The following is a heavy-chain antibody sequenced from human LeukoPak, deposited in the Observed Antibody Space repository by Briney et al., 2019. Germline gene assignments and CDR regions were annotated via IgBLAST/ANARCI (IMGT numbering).Heavy chain of an antibody. CDR2: IYYSGST. D-gene: IGHD3-10*01. J-gene: IGHJ3*02. V-gene: IGHV4-59*08. CDR1: GGSISSYY. Sequence: SETLFLTCTVSGGSISSYYWSWIRQPPGKGLEWIGYIYYSGSTNYNPSLKSRVTISVNTSKNQFPLKLSSVTAADTAVYYCARGNYYGSGPFDIWGQGTMVTVSS. CDR3: ARGNYYGSGPFDI.